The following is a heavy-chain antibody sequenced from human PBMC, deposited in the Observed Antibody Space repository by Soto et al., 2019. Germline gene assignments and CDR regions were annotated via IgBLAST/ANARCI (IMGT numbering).Heavy chain of an antibody. J-gene: IGHJ4*02. CDR1: GFTFSSYA. CDR3: ARYDFWSGYYYDY. Sequence: GGSLRLSCAASGFTFSSYAMSWVRQAPGKGLEWVSAISGSGGSTYYADSVKGRFTISRDNSKNTLYLQMNSLRAEDTAVYYCARYDFWSGYYYDYWGQGTLVTVSS. D-gene: IGHD3-3*01. V-gene: IGHV3-23*01. CDR2: ISGSGGST.